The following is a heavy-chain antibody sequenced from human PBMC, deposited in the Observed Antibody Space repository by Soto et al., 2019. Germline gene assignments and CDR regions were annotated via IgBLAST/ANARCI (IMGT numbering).Heavy chain of an antibody. D-gene: IGHD2-15*01. CDR1: GGTFSSYT. J-gene: IGHJ4*02. V-gene: IGHV1-69*02. Sequence: GASVKVSCKASGGTFSSYTISWVRQAPGQGLEWMGRIIPILGIANYAQKFQGRVTITADKSTSTAYMELSSLRSEDTAVYYCATERRGYCSGGSCYSAVRRFDYWGQGTLVTVSS. CDR3: ATERRGYCSGGSCYSAVRRFDY. CDR2: IIPILGIA.